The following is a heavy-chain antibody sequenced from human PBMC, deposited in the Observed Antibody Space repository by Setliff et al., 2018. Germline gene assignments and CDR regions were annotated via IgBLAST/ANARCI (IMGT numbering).Heavy chain of an antibody. D-gene: IGHD2-2*01. CDR2: ISPYNGDT. CDR3: ARGPVDFVVVPAAAKFDY. Sequence: ASVKVSCKASGYSFTSYGITWVRQAPGQGLEWMGWISPYNGDTRFAQKFQGRVTVTTDTPTSAGYLELRSLTSDDTAVYYCARGPVDFVVVPAAAKFDYWGQGTLVTVSS. J-gene: IGHJ4*02. CDR1: GYSFTSYG. V-gene: IGHV1-18*04.